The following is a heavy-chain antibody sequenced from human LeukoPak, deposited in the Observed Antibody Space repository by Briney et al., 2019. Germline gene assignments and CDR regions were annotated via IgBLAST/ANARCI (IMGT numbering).Heavy chain of an antibody. CDR3: ATAGNYRFDY. J-gene: IGHJ4*02. D-gene: IGHD1-7*01. Sequence: HAGGSLRLSCAASGFTFSTYWMHWVCQAPGKGLVWVSRMNNDGSTTNYADSVKGRFTISRDNAKNTLYLQMNSLRAEDTAVYYCATAGNYRFDYWGLGTLVTVSS. CDR2: MNNDGSTT. V-gene: IGHV3-74*01. CDR1: GFTFSTYW.